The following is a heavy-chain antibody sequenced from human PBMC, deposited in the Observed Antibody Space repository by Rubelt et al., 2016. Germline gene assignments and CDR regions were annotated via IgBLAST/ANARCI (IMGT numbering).Heavy chain of an antibody. Sequence: QVQLVQSGAEVKKPGSSVKVSCKASGYTFTGYYMHWVRQAPGQGLEWMGRIIPILGIAKCARKCEGRGTITVDKSTSTAYMGLSSLRSEDTAGYYCARQPPLYYYMDVWGKGTTVTVSS. CDR3: ARQPPLYYYMDV. CDR1: GYTFTGYY. J-gene: IGHJ6*03. V-gene: IGHV1-69*04. CDR2: IIPILGIA.